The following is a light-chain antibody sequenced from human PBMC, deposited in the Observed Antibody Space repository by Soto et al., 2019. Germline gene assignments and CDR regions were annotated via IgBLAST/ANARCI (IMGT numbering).Light chain of an antibody. CDR2: DAS. CDR3: QQYGSSPETWT. V-gene: IGKV3-20*01. J-gene: IGKJ1*01. CDR1: QSVRSER. Sequence: EIVLTQSPDTLSLSPGERATLSCRASQSVRSERLAWYQQKRGQSPTLLIFDASSRASGTPERFSGSGSGTDFTLTISRLEPEDFAVYYCQQYGSSPETWTFGQGTKVDI.